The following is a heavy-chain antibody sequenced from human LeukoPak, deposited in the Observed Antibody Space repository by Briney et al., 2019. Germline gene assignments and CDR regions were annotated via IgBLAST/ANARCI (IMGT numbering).Heavy chain of an antibody. CDR1: GFTFSSYE. D-gene: IGHD2-15*01. CDR3: ARLAVVAATARYYYGMDV. CDR2: IRSIGSPI. J-gene: IGHJ6*04. V-gene: IGHV3-48*03. Sequence: GRSLRLSCAASGFTFSSYEMNWVRQAPGKGLGWVSYIRSIGSPIYYADSVQGRFTISKDNAKNSLYLQMISRRAEETAFYYCARLAVVAATARYYYGMDVWGKGTTVTVSS.